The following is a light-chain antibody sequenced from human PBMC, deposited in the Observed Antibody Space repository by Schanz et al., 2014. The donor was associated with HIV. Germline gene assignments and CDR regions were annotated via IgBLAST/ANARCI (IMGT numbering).Light chain of an antibody. V-gene: IGLV2-8*01. CDR1: SSDVGGYNY. CDR2: EVS. Sequence: QSALTQPASVSGSPGQSITISCTGTSSDVGGYNYVSWYQQHPGKAPKLMIYEVSKRPSGVPDRFSGSKSGNTASLTVSGLQAEDEADYYCASWNVSLNGRVFGGGTKLTVL. J-gene: IGLJ3*02. CDR3: ASWNVSLNGRV.